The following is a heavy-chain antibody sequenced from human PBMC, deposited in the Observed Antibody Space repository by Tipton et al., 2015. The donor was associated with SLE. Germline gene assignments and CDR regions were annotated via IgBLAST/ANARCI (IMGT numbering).Heavy chain of an antibody. CDR3: ARGSGAVAEDY. Sequence: TLSLTCAVYGESFSGYYWNWIRQPPGKGLEWIGEINHSGSTNYNPSLKSRVTISLDTSKNQFSLKLSSVTAADTTVYYCARGSGAVAEDYWGQGTLVTVSS. V-gene: IGHV4-34*01. J-gene: IGHJ4*02. CDR1: GESFSGYY. CDR2: INHSGST. D-gene: IGHD6-19*01.